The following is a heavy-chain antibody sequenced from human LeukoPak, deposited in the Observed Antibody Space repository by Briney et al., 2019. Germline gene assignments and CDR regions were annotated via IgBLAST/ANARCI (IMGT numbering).Heavy chain of an antibody. J-gene: IGHJ3*02. CDR2: IYPGDPDT. CDR3: ATSTQQLAFDI. CDR1: GSRFTSYW. Sequence: GASLQFSCKGSGSRFTSYWIGCARQLPGKGLEWMGIIYPGDPDTRYSPSFQGQVTISADKSISTAYLQWSSLKASDTARYYCATSTQQLAFDIWGQGTMVTGSS. D-gene: IGHD6-13*01. V-gene: IGHV5-51*01.